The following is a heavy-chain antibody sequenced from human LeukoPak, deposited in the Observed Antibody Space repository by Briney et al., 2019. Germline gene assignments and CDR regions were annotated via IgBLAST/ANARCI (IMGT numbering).Heavy chain of an antibody. CDR1: GYAFTAYY. CDR3: ARGKGSGTFLNVFAY. J-gene: IGHJ4*02. D-gene: IGHD1-7*01. V-gene: IGHV1-2*02. Sequence: ASVKVSCKASGYAFTAYYMHWVRHPPGQGLGWKGWIKPDNGGTNYAQKFQDRVTMTRDTSISTAYMELSGLRSDDTAVYYCARGKGSGTFLNVFAYWGQGTLVTVSS. CDR2: IKPDNGGT.